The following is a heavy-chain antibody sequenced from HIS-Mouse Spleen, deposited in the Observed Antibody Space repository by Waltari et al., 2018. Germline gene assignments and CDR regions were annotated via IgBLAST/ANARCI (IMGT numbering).Heavy chain of an antibody. V-gene: IGHV4-34*01. Sequence: QVQLQQWGAGRLKPSETLSLTCAVYGGSFSGYYWSWIRQPPGKGLEWIGEINHSGSTNYNPSLKSRVTISVDTSKNQFSLKLSSVTAADTAVYYCARGKGSSSWYYFDYWGQGTLVTVSS. D-gene: IGHD6-13*01. CDR1: GGSFSGYY. J-gene: IGHJ4*02. CDR2: INHSGST. CDR3: ARGKGSSSWYYFDY.